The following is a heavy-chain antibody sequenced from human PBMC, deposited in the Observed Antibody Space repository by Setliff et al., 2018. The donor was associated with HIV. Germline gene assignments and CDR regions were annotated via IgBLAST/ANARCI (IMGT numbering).Heavy chain of an antibody. D-gene: IGHD5-18*01. V-gene: IGHV3-23*01. CDR3: AKGFRPVDTALVSGPTY. CDR2: ITSGGST. J-gene: IGHJ4*02. Sequence: LRLSCAASGFTFSSYAMSWVRQTPEKGLEWVSIITSGGSTYYADSAKGRFIISRDNSQNTLYLQMNSPRADDTAIYYCAKGFRPVDTALVSGPTYWGQGIRVTVSS. CDR1: GFTFSSYA.